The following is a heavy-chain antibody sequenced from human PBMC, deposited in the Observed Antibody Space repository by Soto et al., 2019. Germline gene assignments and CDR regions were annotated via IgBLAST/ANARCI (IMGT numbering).Heavy chain of an antibody. CDR1: GYTFTSYG. J-gene: IGHJ6*03. CDR2: ISAYNGNT. V-gene: IGHV1-18*01. Sequence: ASVKVSCKASGYTFTSYGISWVRQAPGQGLEWMGWISAYNGNTNYAQKLQGRVTMTTDTSTSTAYMELRSLRSDDTAVYYCARPAANYDFWSGRFNYYYYMDVWGKGTTVTVSS. D-gene: IGHD3-3*01. CDR3: ARPAANYDFWSGRFNYYYYMDV.